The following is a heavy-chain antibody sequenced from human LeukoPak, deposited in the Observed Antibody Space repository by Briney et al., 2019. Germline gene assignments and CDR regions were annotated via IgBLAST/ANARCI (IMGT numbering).Heavy chain of an antibody. CDR2: IYYSGST. V-gene: IGHV4-59*01. CDR3: ARGIVAVVTDAFDI. CDR1: AGSISSYY. Sequence: SETLSLTFTVSAGSISSYYWSWIRQPPGKGLEWIGYIYYSGSTNYNPSLKSRVTISVDTSKNQFSLKLSSVCAADTAVYYCARGIVAVVTDAFDIWGQGTMVTVSS. J-gene: IGHJ3*02. D-gene: IGHD3-22*01.